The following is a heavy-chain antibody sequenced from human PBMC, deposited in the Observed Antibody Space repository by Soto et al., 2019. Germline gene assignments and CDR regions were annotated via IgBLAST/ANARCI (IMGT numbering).Heavy chain of an antibody. CDR1: GGSISSSSYY. CDR3: ASQQLVHYYYGMDV. Sequence: QLQLQESGPGLVKPSETLSLTCTVSGGSISSSSYYWGWIRQPPGKGLEWIGSIYYSGSTSYNPSVKSRVTISVDTSKNQFSLKLSSVTAADTAVYYCASQQLVHYYYGMDVWGQGTTVTVSS. V-gene: IGHV4-39*01. D-gene: IGHD6-13*01. CDR2: IYYSGST. J-gene: IGHJ6*02.